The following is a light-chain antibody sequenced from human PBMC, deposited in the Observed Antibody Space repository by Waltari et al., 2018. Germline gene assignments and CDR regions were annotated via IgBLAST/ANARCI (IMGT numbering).Light chain of an antibody. CDR1: SSDVGGYNY. CDR2: EVS. J-gene: IGLJ2*01. V-gene: IGLV2-14*01. CDR3: SSYTSSSIVV. Sequence: QSALTQPASVSGSPGQSITISCTGTSSDVGGYNYVSWYQQHPGKAPKLMIYEVSNRPSGVSKRFSGSKAGNTASLTISGLQAEDEADYYCSSYTSSSIVVFGGGTKLTVL.